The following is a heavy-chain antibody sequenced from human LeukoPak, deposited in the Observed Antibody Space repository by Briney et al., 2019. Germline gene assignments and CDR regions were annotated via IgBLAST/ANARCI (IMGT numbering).Heavy chain of an antibody. V-gene: IGHV4-38-2*02. J-gene: IGHJ5*02. CDR3: ARGGYYGSGNDFRFDP. D-gene: IGHD3-10*01. CDR1: GYSISSDYY. Sequence: PSETLSLTCTVSGYSISSDYYWAWIRQPPGKGLEWIGSIYHSGSTYYKPSLKSRVTISVDTSKNQFSLKLSSVTAADTAVYYCARGGYYGSGNDFRFDPWGQGTLVTVSS. CDR2: IYHSGST.